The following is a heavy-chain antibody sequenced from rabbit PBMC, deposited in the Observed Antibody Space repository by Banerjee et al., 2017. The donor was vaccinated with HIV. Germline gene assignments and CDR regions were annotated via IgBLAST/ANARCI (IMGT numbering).Heavy chain of an antibody. V-gene: IGHV1S40*01. CDR2: IDTASSGGT. J-gene: IGHJ6*01. D-gene: IGHD2-1*01. CDR1: GFSFSSSYW. Sequence: QSLEESGGDLVKPGASLTLTCTASGFSFSSSYWICWVRQAPGKGLEWIACIDTASSGGTAYASWAKGRFTISRSTSLDTVDLKMTSLTAADTATYFCARDQTGDGVSVHTLWGPGTLVTVS. CDR3: ARDQTGDGVSVHTL.